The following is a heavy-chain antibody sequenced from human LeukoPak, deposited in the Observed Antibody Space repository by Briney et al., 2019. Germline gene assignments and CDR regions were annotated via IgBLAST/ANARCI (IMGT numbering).Heavy chain of an antibody. D-gene: IGHD2-2*01. Sequence: PSETLSLTCTVSGGSISSYYWSWIRQPPGKGLEWIGYIYYSGTTNYNPSLQSRVSISVDTSKNQFSLKLSSVTAADTAVYYCARDLPYCSSTSCYAHGMDVRGQGTTVTVSS. CDR3: ARDLPYCSSTSCYAHGMDV. CDR2: IYYSGTT. J-gene: IGHJ6*02. V-gene: IGHV4-59*12. CDR1: GGSISSYY.